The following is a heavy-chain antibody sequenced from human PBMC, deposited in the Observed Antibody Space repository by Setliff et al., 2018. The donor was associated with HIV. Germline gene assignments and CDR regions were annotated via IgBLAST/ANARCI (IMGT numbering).Heavy chain of an antibody. J-gene: IGHJ4*02. V-gene: IGHV3-23*01. CDR2: ISGSGGST. CDR1: GFTFSSYA. D-gene: IGHD5-18*01. Sequence: HPGGSLRLSCAASGFTFSSYAMSWVRQAAGKGLEWVSAISGSGGSTYYADSVKGRFTISRDNSENTLYLQMNTLRAEDTAVYYCAKSEGTGWIQLCPFDCWGQGTLVTVSS. CDR3: AKSEGTGWIQLCPFDC.